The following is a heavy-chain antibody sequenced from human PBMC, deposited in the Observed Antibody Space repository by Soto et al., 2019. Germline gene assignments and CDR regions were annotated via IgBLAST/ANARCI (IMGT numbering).Heavy chain of an antibody. CDR3: ARDSLVDYYDSSGTDAFDI. D-gene: IGHD3-22*01. J-gene: IGHJ3*02. CDR2: INPSGGST. Sequence: SVNVPCNASGYAFTCYYMHWLCQAPRQGLEWMGIINPSGGSTSYAQKFQGRVTMTRDTSTSTVYMELSSLRSEDTAVYYCARDSLVDYYDSSGTDAFDIWRKGTMVT. V-gene: IGHV1-46*01. CDR1: GYAFTCYY.